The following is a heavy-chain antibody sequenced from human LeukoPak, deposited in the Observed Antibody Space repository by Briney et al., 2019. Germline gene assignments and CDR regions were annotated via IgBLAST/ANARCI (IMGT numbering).Heavy chain of an antibody. J-gene: IGHJ4*02. CDR1: GFTFSSYA. V-gene: IGHV3-23*01. D-gene: IGHD5-18*01. CDR3: AKVAHTGVVRTGPFDY. CDR2: VGGSGGGT. Sequence: GGSLRLSCAASGFTFSSYAMNWVRQAPGKGLEWVSAVGGSGGGTFYADSVKGRFTISRDNSKDTVYLLMNSLRAEDTAEYYCAKVAHTGVVRTGPFDYWGQGALVTVSS.